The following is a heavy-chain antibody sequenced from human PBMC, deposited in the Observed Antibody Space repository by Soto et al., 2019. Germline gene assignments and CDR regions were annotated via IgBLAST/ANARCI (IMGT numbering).Heavy chain of an antibody. CDR2: ISGSGDNT. V-gene: IGHV3-23*01. CDR3: AKWYGSGIPSFDY. J-gene: IGHJ4*02. D-gene: IGHD3-10*01. Sequence: GGSLRLSCAASGFTFSSYAMSWVRQAPGKGLEWVSAISGSGDNTYYADSVKGRFTISRDNSKNTLYLQMNSLRAEDTAVYYCAKWYGSGIPSFDYWGQGTLVTVSS. CDR1: GFTFSSYA.